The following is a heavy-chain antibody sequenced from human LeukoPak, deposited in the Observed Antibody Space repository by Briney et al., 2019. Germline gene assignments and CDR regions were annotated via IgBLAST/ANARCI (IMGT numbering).Heavy chain of an antibody. D-gene: IGHD2-21*01. V-gene: IGHV3-30-3*01. Sequence: GGSLRLSCAASRFTFSSCAMHWVRQAPGKGLEWVAVISYDGSNKYYADSVKGRFTISRDNSKNTLYLQMNSLRAEDTAVYYCAREGDNVVTNSYGMDVWGQGTTVTVSS. J-gene: IGHJ6*02. CDR3: AREGDNVVTNSYGMDV. CDR1: RFTFSSCA. CDR2: ISYDGSNK.